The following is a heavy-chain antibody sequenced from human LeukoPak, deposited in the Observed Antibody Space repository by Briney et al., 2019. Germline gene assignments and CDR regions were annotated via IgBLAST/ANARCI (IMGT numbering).Heavy chain of an antibody. CDR2: IYYRGNT. V-gene: IGHV4-59*02. CDR1: RGSVSGHY. J-gene: IGHJ6*02. Sequence: SETLSLTCTVSRGSVSGHYWSWIRQPPGKGLEWIGYIYYRGNTNYNPSLKSRVTISVDTSKNRFSLKLSSVTAADTAVYYCARDSPLTYYDSSGYPIYFYGMDVWGQGTTVTVSS. D-gene: IGHD3-22*01. CDR3: ARDSPLTYYDSSGYPIYFYGMDV.